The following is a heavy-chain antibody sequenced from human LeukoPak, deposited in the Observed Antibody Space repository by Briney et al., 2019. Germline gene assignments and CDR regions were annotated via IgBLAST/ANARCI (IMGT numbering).Heavy chain of an antibody. CDR2: IYWDDDK. J-gene: IGHJ4*02. V-gene: IGHV2-5*02. CDR3: AHKVWESLGGLSSSTEYFDY. D-gene: IGHD3-16*02. Sequence: SGPTLVKPTQTLTLTCTFSGFSLSTSGVGVGWIRQPPGKALEWLALIYWDDDKRYSPSLKSRLTITKDTSKNQVVLTMTNMDPVDTATYYCAHKVWESLGGLSSSTEYFDYWGQGTLVTVSS. CDR1: GFSLSTSGVG.